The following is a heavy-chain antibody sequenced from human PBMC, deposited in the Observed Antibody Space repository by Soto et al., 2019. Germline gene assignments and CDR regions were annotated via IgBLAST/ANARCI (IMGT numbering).Heavy chain of an antibody. D-gene: IGHD6-13*01. CDR1: GFTFSSYA. J-gene: IGHJ4*02. V-gene: IGHV3-30-3*01. CDR3: ARELIAAAAPFDY. CDR2: ISYDGSNK. Sequence: QVQLVESGGGVVQPGRSLRLYCAASGFTFSSYAMHWVRQAPGKGLEWVAVISYDGSNKYYADSVKGRFTISRDNSKNTLYLQMNSLRAEDTAVYYCARELIAAAAPFDYWGQGTLVTVSS.